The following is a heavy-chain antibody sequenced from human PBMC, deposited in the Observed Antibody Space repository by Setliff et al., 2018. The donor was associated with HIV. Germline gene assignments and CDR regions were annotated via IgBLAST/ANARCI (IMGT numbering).Heavy chain of an antibody. CDR3: ARGGALTMAPAGCFDS. CDR2: IYYDGAT. J-gene: IGHJ4*02. Sequence: NPSETLSLTCTVSGDAISSGNNYWNWIRQRPRKGLEWIGYIYYDGATYYNPSLRSPVTISVDPSKNQIFLKMTSVTAADTAVYYCARGGALTMAPAGCFDSWGQGILVTVSS. V-gene: IGHV4-31*01. D-gene: IGHD3-10*01. CDR1: GDAISSGNNY.